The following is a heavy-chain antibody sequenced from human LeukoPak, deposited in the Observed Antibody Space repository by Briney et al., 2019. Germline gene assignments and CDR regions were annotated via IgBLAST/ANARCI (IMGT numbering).Heavy chain of an antibody. CDR3: ARVGITMVRGVIINHGMDV. Sequence: ASVKVSCKASGYTFTSYYMHWVRQAPGQGLEWMGIINPSGGSTSYAQKFQGRVTMTRDTSTSTVYMGLSSLRSEDTAVYYCARVGITMVRGVIINHGMDVWGQGTTVTVSS. V-gene: IGHV1-46*01. J-gene: IGHJ6*02. CDR1: GYTFTSYY. D-gene: IGHD3-10*01. CDR2: INPSGGST.